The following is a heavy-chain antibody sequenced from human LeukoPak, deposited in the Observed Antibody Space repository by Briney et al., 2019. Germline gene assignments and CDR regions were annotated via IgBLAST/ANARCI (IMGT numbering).Heavy chain of an antibody. J-gene: IGHJ3*02. D-gene: IGHD3-22*01. V-gene: IGHV3-48*04. CDR2: INSSSSTI. Sequence: GGSLRLSCAASGFTFSSYSMSWVRQAPGKGLEWISYINSSSSTIYYADSVKGRFTISRDNAKNSLYLQMNSLRAEDTAVYYCARDVVVVIGGIDAFDIWGQGTMVTVSS. CDR1: GFTFSSYS. CDR3: ARDVVVVIGGIDAFDI.